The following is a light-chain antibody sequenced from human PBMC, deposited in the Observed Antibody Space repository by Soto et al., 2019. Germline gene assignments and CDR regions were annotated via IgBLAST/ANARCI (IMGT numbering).Light chain of an antibody. J-gene: IGLJ1*01. CDR1: SSDVGRYDY. CDR2: DVT. Sequence: QSALTQPRSVSGSPGQSVTISCTGTSSDVGRYDYVSWYQQHPGKAPKLIIYDVTERPAGVPDRFSGSKSGNTASLTITGLQAEDEADYYCQSYDRSLSGSFFGTGTKVNVL. V-gene: IGLV2-11*01. CDR3: QSYDRSLSGSF.